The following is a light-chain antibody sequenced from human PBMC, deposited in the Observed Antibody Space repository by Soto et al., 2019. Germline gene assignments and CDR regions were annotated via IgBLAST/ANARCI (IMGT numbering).Light chain of an antibody. Sequence: EIVLTQSPGTLSLSPGERATLSCRAGQTISSNYLAWYQQKPGQAPRLLIFGASIRATGTPDRFSGSGSGTDFTLTISRLEPEDFAVYYCQQYGSSPLTFGGGTKVWIK. CDR2: GAS. CDR3: QQYGSSPLT. V-gene: IGKV3-20*01. J-gene: IGKJ4*01. CDR1: QTISSNY.